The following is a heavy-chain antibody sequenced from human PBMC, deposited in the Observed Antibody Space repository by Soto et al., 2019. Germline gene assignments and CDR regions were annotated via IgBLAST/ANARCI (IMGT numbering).Heavy chain of an antibody. D-gene: IGHD6-19*01. CDR2: ISAYNGNT. V-gene: IGHV1-18*01. J-gene: IGHJ6*02. Sequence: VASVKVSCKASGYTFTSYGISWVRQAPGQGLEWMGWISAYNGNTNYAQKLQGRVTMTTDTSTSTAYMELRSLRSDDTAVYYCARYHPQLGAVAGTSYYYGMDVWGQGTTVTVSS. CDR3: ARYHPQLGAVAGTSYYYGMDV. CDR1: GYTFTSYG.